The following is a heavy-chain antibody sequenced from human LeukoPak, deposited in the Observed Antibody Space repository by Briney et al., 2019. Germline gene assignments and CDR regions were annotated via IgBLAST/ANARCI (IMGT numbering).Heavy chain of an antibody. D-gene: IGHD4-23*01. CDR2: FSGSSGNT. CDR1: GFTFSTSV. J-gene: IGHJ4*02. Sequence: QPGGSLRLSCAASGFTFSTSVMSWVRQAPGKGLEWVSTFSGSSGNTYYADSVKGRFTISRDNSKNTLYLQMNSLSAEDTAVFYCARRITVGTRYFDSWGQGTLVTVSS. CDR3: ARRITVGTRYFDS. V-gene: IGHV3-23*01.